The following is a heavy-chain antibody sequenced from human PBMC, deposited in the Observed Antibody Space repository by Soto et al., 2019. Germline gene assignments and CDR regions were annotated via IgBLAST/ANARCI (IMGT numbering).Heavy chain of an antibody. CDR2: INAGNGNT. V-gene: IGHV1-3*01. CDR3: ARDYYYDSSGYYSGPRYFDL. Sequence: ASVKVSCEASGYTFTSYAMHWVRQAPGQRLEWMGWINAGNGNTKYSQKFQGRVTITRDTSASTAYMELSSLRSEDTAVYYCARDYYYDSSGYYSGPRYFDLWGRGTLVTVSS. CDR1: GYTFTSYA. J-gene: IGHJ2*01. D-gene: IGHD3-22*01.